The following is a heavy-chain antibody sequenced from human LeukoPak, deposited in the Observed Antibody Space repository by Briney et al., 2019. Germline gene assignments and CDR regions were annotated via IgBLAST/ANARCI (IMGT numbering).Heavy chain of an antibody. Sequence: GGSLRLSCAASGFTFSSYAMSWVRQAPGKGLEWVANIKQDGSEKYYVDSVKGRFTISRDNAKNSLYLQMNSLRAEDTAVYYCARDRVYTIFGVVTPGYYMDVWGKGTTVTVSS. CDR3: ARDRVYTIFGVVTPGYYMDV. J-gene: IGHJ6*03. V-gene: IGHV3-7*01. CDR1: GFTFSSYA. CDR2: IKQDGSEK. D-gene: IGHD3-3*01.